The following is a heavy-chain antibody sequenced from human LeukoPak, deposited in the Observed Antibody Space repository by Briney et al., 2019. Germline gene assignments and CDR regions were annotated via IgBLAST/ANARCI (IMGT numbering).Heavy chain of an antibody. CDR2: INTNTGNP. Sequence: ASVKLSCKASGYTFTSYAMNWVRQAPGQGLEWMGWINTNTGNPTYAQGFTGRFVFSLDTSVSTAYLQISSLKAEDTAAYYCARGMGRDFDWPPQYYYCGMDVWGQGTTVTVSS. J-gene: IGHJ6*02. V-gene: IGHV7-4-1*02. CDR1: GYTFTSYA. D-gene: IGHD3-9*01. CDR3: ARGMGRDFDWPPQYYYCGMDV.